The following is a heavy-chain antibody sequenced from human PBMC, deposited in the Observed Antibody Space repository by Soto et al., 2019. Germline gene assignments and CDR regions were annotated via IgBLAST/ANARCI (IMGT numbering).Heavy chain of an antibody. CDR2: IYSGGST. D-gene: IGHD4-4*01. J-gene: IGHJ3*02. Sequence: GGSLRLSCAASGFTVSSNYMSWVRQAPGKGLEWVSVIYSGGSTYYADSVKGRFTISRDNSKNTLYLQMNSLRAEDTAVYYCARATGGPGDAFDIWGQGTMVTVSS. CDR1: GFTVSSNY. V-gene: IGHV3-53*01. CDR3: ARATGGPGDAFDI.